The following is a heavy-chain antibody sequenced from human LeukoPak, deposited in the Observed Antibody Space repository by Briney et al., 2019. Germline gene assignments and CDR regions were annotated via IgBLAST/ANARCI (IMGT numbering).Heavy chain of an antibody. CDR3: AGDDRGLTYCSSTSCYYAFDI. CDR1: GFTFSSYA. V-gene: IGHV3-30-3*01. J-gene: IGHJ3*02. CDR2: ISYVGSNK. D-gene: IGHD2-2*01. Sequence: GRSLRLSCAASGFTFSSYAMHWVRQAPGKGLEWVAVISYVGSNKYYADSVKGRFTISRDNSKNTLYLQMNSLRAEDTAVYYCAGDDRGLTYCSSTSCYYAFDIWGQGTMVTVSS.